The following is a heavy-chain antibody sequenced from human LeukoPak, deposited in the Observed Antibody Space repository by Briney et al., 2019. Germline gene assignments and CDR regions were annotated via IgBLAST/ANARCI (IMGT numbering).Heavy chain of an antibody. V-gene: IGHV1-69*04. CDR3: ARDLVTTVTTPAGK. CDR1: GGTFSSYA. Sequence: SVQFSSKASGGTFSSYAISWVRQAPGQGLEWMGRIIPILGIANYAQKFQGRVTITADKSTSTSYLELSSLRSEDTAVYYCARDLVTTVTTPAGKWGQGTLVTVSS. J-gene: IGHJ4*02. CDR2: IIPILGIA. D-gene: IGHD4-17*01.